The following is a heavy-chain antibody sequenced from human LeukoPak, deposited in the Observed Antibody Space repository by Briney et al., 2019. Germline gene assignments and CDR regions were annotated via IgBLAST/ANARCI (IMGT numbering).Heavy chain of an antibody. D-gene: IGHD1-26*01. CDR1: GVTFSSYA. V-gene: IGHV3-23*01. J-gene: IGHJ4*02. CDR3: AKPLAGELLPDY. Sequence: GGSLRLSCAASGVTFSSYAMSWVRQAPGKGLEWVSAITGCGVSTYYAASVKGRFTISRDNSKNTLYLQMNSLRAEDTAVYYCAKPLAGELLPDYWGQGTLVTVSS. CDR2: ITGCGVST.